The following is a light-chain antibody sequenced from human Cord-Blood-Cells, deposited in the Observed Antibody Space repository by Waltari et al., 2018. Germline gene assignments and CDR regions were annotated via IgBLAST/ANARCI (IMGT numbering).Light chain of an antibody. J-gene: IGLJ3*02. CDR1: SSDVGGYNY. CDR2: DVS. V-gene: IGLV2-14*01. CDR3: SSYTSSSTWV. Sequence: QSALTQPASVSGSPGQSITISCTGTSSDVGGYNYVSWYQQHPGKAPNLMIYDVSKGPSGVSNRFPGSKSGNTASLTISGLQAEDEADYYCSSYTSSSTWVFGGGTKLTVL.